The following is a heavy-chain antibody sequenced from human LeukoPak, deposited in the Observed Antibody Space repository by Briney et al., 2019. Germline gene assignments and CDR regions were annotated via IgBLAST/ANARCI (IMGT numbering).Heavy chain of an antibody. Sequence: GGSLRLSCAASGFTVSSNYMSWVRQAPGKGLEWVSVIYSGGSTYCADSVKGRFTISRDNSKNTLYLQMNSLRAEDTAVYYCARGPLGHYYDSSGYYDWGQGTLVTVSS. CDR1: GFTVSSNY. V-gene: IGHV3-66*02. CDR3: ARGPLGHYYDSSGYYD. J-gene: IGHJ4*02. CDR2: IYSGGST. D-gene: IGHD3-22*01.